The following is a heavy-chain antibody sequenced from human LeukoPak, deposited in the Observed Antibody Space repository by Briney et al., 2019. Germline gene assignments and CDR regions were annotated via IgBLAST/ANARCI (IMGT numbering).Heavy chain of an antibody. CDR3: ARAVCVSTSCYHFDC. D-gene: IGHD2-2*01. CDR1: GFTFSHSW. V-gene: IGHV3-74*01. J-gene: IGHJ4*02. Sequence: PGGSLRLSCAASGFTFSHSWMNWFRQPPGKGLVWVSHINSDGSTTNYAGSVKGRFTISRDNAKNTLYLQMNSLRAEDTAVYYCARAVCVSTSCYHFDCWGQGTLVTVSS. CDR2: INSDGSTT.